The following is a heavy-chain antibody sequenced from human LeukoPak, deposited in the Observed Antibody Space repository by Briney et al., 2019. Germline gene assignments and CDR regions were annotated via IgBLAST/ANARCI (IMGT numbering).Heavy chain of an antibody. J-gene: IGHJ4*02. D-gene: IGHD6-19*01. CDR3: AKGSGWVQPFDY. CDR2: ISGSGGST. Sequence: GGSLRLSCAASGFTFSSYAMSWVRQAPGKGLEWASAISGSGGSTYYADSVKGRFTISRDNSKNTLYLQMDSLRAEDTAVYYCAKGSGWVQPFDYWGQGTLVTVSS. V-gene: IGHV3-23*01. CDR1: GFTFSSYA.